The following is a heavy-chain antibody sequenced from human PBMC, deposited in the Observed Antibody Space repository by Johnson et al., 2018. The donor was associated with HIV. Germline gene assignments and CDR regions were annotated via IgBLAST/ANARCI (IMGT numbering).Heavy chain of an antibody. CDR3: ARVGEYCSNGLCSNVFDM. D-gene: IGHD2-8*01. Sequence: VQLVESGGVVVQPGGSLRLSCAASGFTFDDYAMHWVRQAPGNGLEWVSLIRWDGAITHYADSVKGRFPISRDNGRNSLYLQMKSLRPEDTALYYCARVGEYCSNGLCSNVFDMWGQGTMVTVSS. V-gene: IGHV3-43D*03. J-gene: IGHJ3*02. CDR2: IRWDGAIT. CDR1: GFTFDDYA.